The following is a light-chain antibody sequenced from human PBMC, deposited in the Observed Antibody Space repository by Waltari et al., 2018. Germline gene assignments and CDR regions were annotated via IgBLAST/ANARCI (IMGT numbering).Light chain of an antibody. V-gene: IGLV2-23*02. CDR3: CSYSTSGSWM. J-gene: IGLJ3*02. CDR2: YVT. Sequence: QSALTQPASVSGSPGQSITIPCTGTSSNIGDYNLVSWFQHHPGKVPELVMYYVTKRPPGISGRFSGSKSGNTASLTISALQADDEADYYCCSYSTSGSWMFGGGTKVTVL. CDR1: SSNIGDYNL.